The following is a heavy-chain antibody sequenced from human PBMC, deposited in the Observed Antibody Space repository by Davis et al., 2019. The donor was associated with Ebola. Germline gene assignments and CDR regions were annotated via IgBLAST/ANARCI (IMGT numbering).Heavy chain of an antibody. CDR1: GGNFSNYA. CDR3: ARPPGINFHYYGLDV. CDR2: IIPVLSTT. V-gene: IGHV1-69*13. D-gene: IGHD1-1*01. J-gene: IGHJ6*02. Sequence: SVKVSCKDSGGNFSNYAFSWVRQAPGKGLEWMGGIIPVLSTTTYAQTFQGRLTITADESTDTVYMELSGLRSEDTALYYCARPPGINFHYYGLDVWGQGTAVTVSS.